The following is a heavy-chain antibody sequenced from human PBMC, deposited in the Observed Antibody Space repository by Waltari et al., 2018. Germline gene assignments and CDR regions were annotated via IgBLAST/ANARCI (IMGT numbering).Heavy chain of an antibody. V-gene: IGHV4-39*01. Sequence: QLQLQESGPRLVRPSETLSLICRVSGVSITSNRHYWAWIRQSPGQGLEWRGTVSYSGTTYLSPSLKSRVSVSRDTSKNQVSLILGSVTAADMAVYYCATYIGASVGTAAFDVWGQGTMVTVSS. CDR2: VSYSGTT. J-gene: IGHJ3*01. CDR1: GVSITSNRHY. CDR3: ATYIGASVGTAAFDV. D-gene: IGHD5-12*01.